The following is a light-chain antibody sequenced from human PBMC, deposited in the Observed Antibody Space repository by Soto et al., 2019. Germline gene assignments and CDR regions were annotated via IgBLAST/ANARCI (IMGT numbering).Light chain of an antibody. CDR1: SSDVGGYDY. CDR2: EVT. Sequence: QSALTQPASVSGSPGQSITISCTGTSSDVGGYDYVSWYQQHPGKAPRLMIYEVTYRPSGVSNRFSGSKSGNTASLTISGLQAEDEADYYCNSYTSSSTVLFGGGTKVTVL. J-gene: IGLJ2*01. CDR3: NSYTSSSTVL. V-gene: IGLV2-14*01.